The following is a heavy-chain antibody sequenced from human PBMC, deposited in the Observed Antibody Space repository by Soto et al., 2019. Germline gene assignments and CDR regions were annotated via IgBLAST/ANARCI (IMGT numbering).Heavy chain of an antibody. CDR3: ARGRGSSGWSTLYYYYMDV. CDR2: IYYSGST. Sequence: PSETLSLTCTVSGGSISSYYWSWIRQPPGKGLEWIGYIYYSGSTNYNPSLKSRVTISVDTSKNQFSLKLSSVTAADTAVYYCARGRGSSGWSTLYYYYMDVWGKGTTVTVSS. D-gene: IGHD6-19*01. V-gene: IGHV4-59*01. J-gene: IGHJ6*03. CDR1: GGSISSYY.